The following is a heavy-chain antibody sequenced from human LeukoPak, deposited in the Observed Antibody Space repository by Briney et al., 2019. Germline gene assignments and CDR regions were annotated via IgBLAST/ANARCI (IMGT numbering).Heavy chain of an antibody. D-gene: IGHD3-10*01. CDR3: ATNILVRDIINWFDP. Sequence: GASVKVSCKASGYTFTSYAMHWVRQAPGQRLEWMGWINAGNGNTKYSQEFQGRVTITRDTSASTAYMELSSLRYDDTAVYYCATNILVRDIINWFDPWGQGTLVTVSS. J-gene: IGHJ5*02. V-gene: IGHV1-3*01. CDR1: GYTFTSYA. CDR2: INAGNGNT.